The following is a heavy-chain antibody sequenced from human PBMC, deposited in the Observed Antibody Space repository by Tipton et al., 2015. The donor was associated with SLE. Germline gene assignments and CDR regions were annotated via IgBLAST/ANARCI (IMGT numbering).Heavy chain of an antibody. CDR2: IYSSGST. J-gene: IGHJ2*01. CDR3: ARDVGSYGDWYFDL. D-gene: IGHD1-26*01. Sequence: TLSLTCTVSGGSISSYYWSWIRQPPGKGLEWIGYIYSSGSTNYNPSLKSRVTISVDTSKNQFSLKLCSVTAADTAVYYCARDVGSYGDWYFDLWGRGTLVTVSS. CDR1: GGSISSYY. V-gene: IGHV4-59*01.